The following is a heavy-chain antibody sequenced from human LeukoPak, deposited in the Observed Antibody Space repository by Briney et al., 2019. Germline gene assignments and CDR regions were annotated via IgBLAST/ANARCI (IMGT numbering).Heavy chain of an antibody. J-gene: IGHJ5*02. CDR2: IYYSGST. D-gene: IGHD4-17*01. CDR1: GGSISSSSYY. V-gene: IGHV4-39*07. CDR3: ARYRYGDHEGFDP. Sequence: SETLSLTCTVSGGSISSSSYYWGWIRQPPGKGLEWIGSIYYSGSTNYNPSLKSRVTISVDTSKNQFSLKLSSVTAADTAVYYCARYRYGDHEGFDPWGQGTLVTVSS.